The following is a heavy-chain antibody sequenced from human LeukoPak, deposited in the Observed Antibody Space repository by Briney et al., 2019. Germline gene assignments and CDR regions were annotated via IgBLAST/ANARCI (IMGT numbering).Heavy chain of an antibody. CDR3: ARTTYYYYMDV. CDR1: GGSFSGYY. V-gene: IGHV4-34*01. D-gene: IGHD1-1*01. J-gene: IGHJ6*03. CDR2: INHSGST. Sequence: SEALSLTCAVYGGSFSGYYWSWIRQPPGKGLEWIGEINHSGSTNYNPSLKSRVTISVDTSKNQFSLKLSSVTAADTAVYYCARTTYYYYMDVWGKGTTVTISS.